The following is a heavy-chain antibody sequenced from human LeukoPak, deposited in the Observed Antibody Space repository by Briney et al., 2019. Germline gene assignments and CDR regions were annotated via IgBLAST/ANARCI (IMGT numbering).Heavy chain of an antibody. Sequence: RPSETLSLTCTVSSDSISSYYWSWIRQPPGKGLEWIGFIYYSGSTNYNPSLRSRVTISVDTSKNQFSLKLTSVTAADTALYYCVRVHSRTLWYFDLWGRGTLVTVSS. D-gene: IGHD5-18*01. CDR3: VRVHSRTLWYFDL. V-gene: IGHV4-59*01. CDR2: IYYSGST. J-gene: IGHJ2*01. CDR1: SDSISSYY.